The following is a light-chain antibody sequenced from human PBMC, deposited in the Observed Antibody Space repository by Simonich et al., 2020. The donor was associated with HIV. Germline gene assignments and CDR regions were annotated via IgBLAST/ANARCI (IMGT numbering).Light chain of an antibody. V-gene: IGLV2-14*01. J-gene: IGLJ2*01. CDR1: TSDDGGYNY. CDR2: DVS. CDR3: SSYTSGSTVV. Sequence: QSALTQPPSASGSPGQSVTISCTGATSDDGGYNYVSWYPQHPGKAPKRMIYDVSKRPSGVSNRFSGSKSGNTASLTISGLQAEDEADYYCSSYTSGSTVVFGGGTKLTVL.